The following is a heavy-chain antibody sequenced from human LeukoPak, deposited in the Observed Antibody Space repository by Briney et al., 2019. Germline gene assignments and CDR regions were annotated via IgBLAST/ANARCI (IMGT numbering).Heavy chain of an antibody. CDR1: GGSISTYY. J-gene: IGHJ6*02. CDR3: ARHPAERVSYWYGMDV. Sequence: PSETLSLTCTVSGGSISTYYWSWIRQTPEKGLEWIGHMYYSGSISYNPSLKSRVTISVDTSKNQFSLKLSSVTAADTAVYYCARHPAERVSYWYGMDVWGQGTTVTVSS. CDR2: MYYSGSI. V-gene: IGHV4-59*08. D-gene: IGHD2-8*02.